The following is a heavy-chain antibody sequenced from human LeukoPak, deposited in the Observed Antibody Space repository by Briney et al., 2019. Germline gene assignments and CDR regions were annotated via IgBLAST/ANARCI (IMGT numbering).Heavy chain of an antibody. J-gene: IGHJ3*02. CDR3: ARHEFDGDYSGGAFDI. V-gene: IGHV4-39*01. CDR1: GGSISSSSYY. Sequence: PSETLSLTCTVSGGSISSSSYYWGWIRQPPGKGLEWIGSIYYSGSTYYNPSLKSRVTISVDTSKNQFSLKLSSVTAADTAVYYCARHEFDGDYSGGAFDIWGQGTMVTVSS. D-gene: IGHD4-17*01. CDR2: IYYSGST.